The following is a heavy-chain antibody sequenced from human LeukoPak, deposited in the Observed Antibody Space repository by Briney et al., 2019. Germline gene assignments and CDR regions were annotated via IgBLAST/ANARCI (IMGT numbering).Heavy chain of an antibody. CDR1: GGSISSYY. CDR2: IYYSGST. V-gene: IGHV4-59*01. Sequence: SGTLSLTCTVSGGSISSYYCRWIRQPPGKGLEWIGYIYYSGSTNYNPSLKSRVTISVDTSKNQFSLKLSSVTAADTAVYYCASLFGVVKRFDYWGQGTLVTVSS. CDR3: ASLFGVVKRFDY. J-gene: IGHJ4*02. D-gene: IGHD3-3*01.